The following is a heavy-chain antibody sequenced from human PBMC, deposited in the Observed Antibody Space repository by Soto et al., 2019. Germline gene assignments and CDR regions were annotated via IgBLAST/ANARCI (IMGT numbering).Heavy chain of an antibody. V-gene: IGHV1-69*12. CDR1: GGTFSSYA. J-gene: IGHJ4*02. CDR3: ARSVWVYDSSGYYYLAVDY. CDR2: IIPIFGTA. D-gene: IGHD3-22*01. Sequence: QVQLVQSGAEVKKPGSSVKVSCKASGGTFSSYAISWVRQAPGQGLEWMGGIIPIFGTANYAQKFQGRVTITADESTSTAYMELSSLRSEDTAVYYCARSVWVYDSSGYYYLAVDYWGQGTLVTVSS.